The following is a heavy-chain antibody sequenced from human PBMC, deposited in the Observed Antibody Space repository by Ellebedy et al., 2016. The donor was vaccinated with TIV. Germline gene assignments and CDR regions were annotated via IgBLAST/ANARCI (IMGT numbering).Heavy chain of an antibody. V-gene: IGHV3-30*03. CDR1: GFTFSDSV. D-gene: IGHD6-19*01. J-gene: IGHJ3*02. Sequence: GESLKISXVGFGFTFSDSVMHWVRQDPGKGLDWVAGISVDGRAVHYPDSVKGRFTISRDNAQNAVHLQMNSLRLEDTAVYYCVRGWYSSGHCDVFAMWGQGTIVTVSS. CDR2: ISVDGRAV. CDR3: VRGWYSSGHCDVFAM.